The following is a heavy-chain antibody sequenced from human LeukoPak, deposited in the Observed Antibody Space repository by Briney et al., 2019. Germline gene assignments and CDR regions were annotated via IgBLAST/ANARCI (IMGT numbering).Heavy chain of an antibody. D-gene: IGHD3-22*01. CDR3: ARDRTLYGRDSSGYGP. Sequence: ASVKVSCKASGYAFTSYGISWVRQAPGQGLEWMGWISAYNGNTNYAQKLQGRVTMTTDTSTSTAYTELRSLRSDDTAVYYCARDRTLYGRDSSGYGPWGQGTLVTVSS. CDR2: ISAYNGNT. J-gene: IGHJ5*02. CDR1: GYAFTSYG. V-gene: IGHV1-18*01.